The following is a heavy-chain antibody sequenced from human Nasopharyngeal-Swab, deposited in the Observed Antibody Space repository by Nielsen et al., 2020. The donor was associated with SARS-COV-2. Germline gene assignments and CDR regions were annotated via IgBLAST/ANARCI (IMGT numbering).Heavy chain of an antibody. Sequence: GESLKISCAASGFTFSKFWMNWVRQAPGKGLEWVANIKEDGSEAHYVGSVRGRFTISRDNAKNSLDLQMNSLRVEDTAVYYCVRNEIWGQGTLVTVS. V-gene: IGHV3-7*03. J-gene: IGHJ4*02. CDR1: GFTFSKFW. CDR2: IKEDGSEA. CDR3: VRNEI.